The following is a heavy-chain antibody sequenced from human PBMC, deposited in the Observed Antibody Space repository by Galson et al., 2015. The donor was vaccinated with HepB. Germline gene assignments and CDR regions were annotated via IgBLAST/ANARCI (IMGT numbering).Heavy chain of an antibody. Sequence: TLSLTCAVSGGSISSGGYSWSWIRQPPGKGLEWIGYIYYSGSTYYNPSLKSRVTISVDTSKNQFSLKLSSVTAADTAVYYCARGAFDRITMITAPDYWGQGTLVTVSS. CDR2: IYYSGST. CDR1: GGSISSGGYS. CDR3: ARGAFDRITMITAPDY. V-gene: IGHV4-30-4*07. J-gene: IGHJ4*02. D-gene: IGHD3-22*01.